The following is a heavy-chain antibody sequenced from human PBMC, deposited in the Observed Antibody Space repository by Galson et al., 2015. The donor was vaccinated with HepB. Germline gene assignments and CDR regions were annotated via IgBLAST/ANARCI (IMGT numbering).Heavy chain of an antibody. CDR3: ARGGAAAGTIPFDY. V-gene: IGHV3-30*04. J-gene: IGHJ4*02. Sequence: SLRLSCAASGFTFSSYAMHWVRQAPGKGLEWVAVISYDGSNKYYADSVKGRFTISRDNSKNTLYLQMNSLRAEDTAVYYCARGGAAAGTIPFDYWGQGTLVTVSS. D-gene: IGHD6-13*01. CDR1: GFTFSSYA. CDR2: ISYDGSNK.